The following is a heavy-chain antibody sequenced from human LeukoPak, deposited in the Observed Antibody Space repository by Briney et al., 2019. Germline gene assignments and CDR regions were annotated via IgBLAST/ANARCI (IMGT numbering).Heavy chain of an antibody. D-gene: IGHD3-10*01. Sequence: SETLSLTCTVSGGSISSGSYYWSWIRQPAGKGLEWIGRIYTSGSTNYNPSLKSRVTISVDTSKNQFSLKLSSVTAADTAVYYCARGIRNYYGSGSYYLYYYYYYYMDVWGKGTTVTISS. CDR1: GGSISSGSYY. V-gene: IGHV4-61*02. CDR2: IYTSGST. CDR3: ARGIRNYYGSGSYYLYYYYYYYMDV. J-gene: IGHJ6*03.